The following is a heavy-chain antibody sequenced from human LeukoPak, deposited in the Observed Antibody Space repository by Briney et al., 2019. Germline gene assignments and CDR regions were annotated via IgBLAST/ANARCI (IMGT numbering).Heavy chain of an antibody. CDR2: ISSTGNNT. CDR1: GFTFSSYA. CDR3: AKGSGWSLYYFDY. Sequence: PGGSLRLSCAASGFTFSSYAMSWVRQAPGMGLEWVSTISSTGNNTYYADSVKGRFTISRDTSKNTLYLQMSSLRAEDTAAYYCAKGSGWSLYYFDYWGQGTLVTVSS. D-gene: IGHD6-19*01. J-gene: IGHJ4*02. V-gene: IGHV3-23*01.